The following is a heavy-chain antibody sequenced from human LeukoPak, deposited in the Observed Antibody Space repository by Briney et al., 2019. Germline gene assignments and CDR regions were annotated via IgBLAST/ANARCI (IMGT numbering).Heavy chain of an antibody. CDR3: AREVKYYGMDV. D-gene: IGHD4-23*01. J-gene: IGHJ6*02. V-gene: IGHV3-21*01. CDR1: GFTFSSYS. Sequence: GGSLRLSCAASGFTFSSYSMNWVRQAPGKGLEWVSSISTSSSYIYYADSVKGRFTISRDNAKNSLSLQMNSLRAEDTAVYYCAREVKYYGMDVWGQGTTVTVSS. CDR2: ISTSSSYI.